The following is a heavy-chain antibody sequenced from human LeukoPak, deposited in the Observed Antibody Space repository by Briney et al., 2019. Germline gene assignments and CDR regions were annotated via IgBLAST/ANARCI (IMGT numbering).Heavy chain of an antibody. J-gene: IGHJ4*02. V-gene: IGHV3-23*01. CDR1: GFTFSSDA. Sequence: PGGSLRLSCAASGFTFSSDAMSWVRQAPGKGLECVSAISGSGGSTYYADSVKRRFTISRDNSKNTLYLQMNSLRAEDTAVYYCAKLRDYGDYYFDYWGQGTLVTVSS. CDR3: AKLRDYGDYYFDY. D-gene: IGHD4-17*01. CDR2: ISGSGGST.